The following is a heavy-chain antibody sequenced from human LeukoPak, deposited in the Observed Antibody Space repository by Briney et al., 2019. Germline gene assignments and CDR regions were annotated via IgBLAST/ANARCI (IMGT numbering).Heavy chain of an antibody. CDR2: IKQDGSEK. CDR3: ARASYNWNFYYFDY. CDR1: GFTFSSYW. Sequence: PGGSLRLSCAASGFTFSSYWMSWVRQAPGKGLEWVANIKQDGSEKYYVDSVKGRFTISRDNTKNSLYLQMNSLRAEDTAVYYCARASYNWNFYYFDYWGQGTLVTVSS. V-gene: IGHV3-7*01. D-gene: IGHD1-7*01. J-gene: IGHJ4*02.